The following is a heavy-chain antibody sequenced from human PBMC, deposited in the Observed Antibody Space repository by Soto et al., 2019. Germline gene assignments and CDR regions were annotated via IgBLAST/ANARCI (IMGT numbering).Heavy chain of an antibody. CDR3: ARDLSADCSSTSCYDYYYGMDV. V-gene: IGHV3-21*01. J-gene: IGHJ6*02. CDR2: ISSSSSYI. D-gene: IGHD2-2*01. CDR1: GFTFSSYS. Sequence: GGSLRLSCAASGFTFSSYSMNWVRQAPGKGLEWVSSISSSSSYIYYADSVKGRFTISRDNAKNSLYLQMNSLRAEDTAVYYCARDLSADCSSTSCYDYYYGMDVWGQGTTVTVSS.